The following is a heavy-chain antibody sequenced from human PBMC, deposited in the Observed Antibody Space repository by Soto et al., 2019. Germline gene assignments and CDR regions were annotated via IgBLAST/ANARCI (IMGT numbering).Heavy chain of an antibody. CDR3: ARELAVAGTPAIDF. D-gene: IGHD6-19*01. V-gene: IGHV3-7*01. CDR1: GFTFSSYW. CDR2: IKQDGSEK. J-gene: IGHJ4*02. Sequence: GGSLRLSCAASGFTFSSYWMSWVRQAPGKGLEWVANIKQDGSEKYYVDSVKGRFTISRDNAKNSLYLQLNSLRAEDTAVYYCARELAVAGTPAIDFWGQGTLVTVSS.